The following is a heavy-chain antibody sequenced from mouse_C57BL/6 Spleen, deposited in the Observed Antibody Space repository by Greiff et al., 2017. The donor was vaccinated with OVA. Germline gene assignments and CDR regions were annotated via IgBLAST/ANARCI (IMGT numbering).Heavy chain of an antibody. V-gene: IGHV5-16*01. D-gene: IGHD1-1*01. J-gene: IGHJ1*03. CDR1: GFTFSDYY. CDR3: ARKIHYGSSYGYCDV. Sequence: EVKLVESEGGLVQPGSSMKLSCTASGFTFSDYYMAWVRQVPEKGLEWVANINYDGSSTYYLDSLKSRFIISRDNAKNILYLQMSSLKSEDTATYYCARKIHYGSSYGYCDVWGTGTTVTVSS. CDR2: INYDGSST.